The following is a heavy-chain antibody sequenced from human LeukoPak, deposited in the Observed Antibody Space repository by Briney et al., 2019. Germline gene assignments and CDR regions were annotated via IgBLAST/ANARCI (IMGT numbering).Heavy chain of an antibody. J-gene: IGHJ4*02. Sequence: PSETLSLTCGVSGGSITSTNWWSWVRQPPGQGLEWIGEISLSGLTNYNPSLKSRVTMALDKSKNHLSLNLTSVTAADTPVYYCSRENGAFSPFGYWGQGTLVTVPS. CDR3: SRENGAFSPFGY. V-gene: IGHV4-4*02. CDR1: GGSITSTNW. CDR2: ISLSGLT. D-gene: IGHD2-8*01.